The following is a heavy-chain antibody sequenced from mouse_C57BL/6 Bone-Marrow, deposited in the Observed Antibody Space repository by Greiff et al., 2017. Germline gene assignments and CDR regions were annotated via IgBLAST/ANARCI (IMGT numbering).Heavy chain of an antibody. Sequence: VQLKESGAELVRPGASVKLSCTASGFNIKDDYMPWVKQRPEQGLEWIGWIDPENGDTEYASKFQGKATITAATSSNTAYLQLSSLTSEDTAVYYCTSIYYDYDYAMDYWGQGTSVTVSS. V-gene: IGHV14-4*01. CDR2: IDPENGDT. CDR3: TSIYYDYDYAMDY. CDR1: GFNIKDDY. D-gene: IGHD2-4*01. J-gene: IGHJ4*01.